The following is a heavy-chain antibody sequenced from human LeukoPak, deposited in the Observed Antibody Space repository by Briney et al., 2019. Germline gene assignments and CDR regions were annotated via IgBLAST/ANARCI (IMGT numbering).Heavy chain of an antibody. V-gene: IGHV4-59*01. J-gene: IGHJ4*02. Sequence: SETLSLTCSVSGGSISSYYWSWIRQPPGKGLEWIGYIYYSGSTNYNPSLKSRVTISVDTSKNHFSLKLYSVTAADTAIYYCATYRQVLLPFESWGQGTLVTVSS. CDR1: GGSISSYY. CDR3: ATYRQVLLPFES. CDR2: IYYSGST. D-gene: IGHD2-8*02.